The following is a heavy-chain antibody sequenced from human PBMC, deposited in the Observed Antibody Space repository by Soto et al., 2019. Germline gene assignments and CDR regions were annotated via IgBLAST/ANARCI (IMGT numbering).Heavy chain of an antibody. D-gene: IGHD1-26*01. CDR1: GFTFSSYG. CDR2: IWYDGSNK. V-gene: IGHV3-33*01. J-gene: IGHJ3*02. Sequence: QVQLVESGGGVVQPGRSLRLSCAASGFTFSSYGMHWVRQAPGKGLEWVAVIWYDGSNKYYADSVKGRFTISRDNSKNTLYLQMNSLRAEDTAVYYCASRHVRWEPLAAFDIWGQGTMVTVSS. CDR3: ASRHVRWEPLAAFDI.